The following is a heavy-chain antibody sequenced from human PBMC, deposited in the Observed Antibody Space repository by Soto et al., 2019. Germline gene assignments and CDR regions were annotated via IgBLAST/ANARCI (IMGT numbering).Heavy chain of an antibody. D-gene: IGHD2-8*02. J-gene: IGHJ4*02. Sequence: LSLTCAVYGGSFSGYYWTWIRQPPGTGLEWIGEINHSGSTNYNPSLKSRVTISVDTSKNQFSLKLISVTAADTAVYYCARDKITGFFDYWGQGTLVTVSS. CDR2: INHSGST. CDR3: ARDKITGFFDY. V-gene: IGHV4-34*01. CDR1: GGSFSGYY.